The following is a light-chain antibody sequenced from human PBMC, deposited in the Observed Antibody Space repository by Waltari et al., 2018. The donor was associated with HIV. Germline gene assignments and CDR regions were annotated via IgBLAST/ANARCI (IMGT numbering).Light chain of an antibody. Sequence: DIQMTQSPSSLSASVGDRVTITCQASQDINNYLNWYQHKPGKAPKLLVYDISNLETGVPSRFSGSGSETNFTFTISSLQPDDFATYYCQQYNLPYTFGQGTKLEIK. CDR2: DIS. CDR1: QDINNY. J-gene: IGKJ2*01. V-gene: IGKV1-33*01. CDR3: QQYNLPYT.